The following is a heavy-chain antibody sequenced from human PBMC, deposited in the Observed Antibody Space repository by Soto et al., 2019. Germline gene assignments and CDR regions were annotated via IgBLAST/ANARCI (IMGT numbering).Heavy chain of an antibody. CDR3: ARAGGTMVRGVIFRWFDP. Sequence: SDTLSLTCAVSGGSISSGGYSWSWIRQPPGKGLEWIGYIYHSGSTYYNPSLKSRVTISVDRSKNQFSLKLSSVTAADTAVYYCARAGGTMVRGVIFRWFDPWGQGTLVTVS. CDR1: GGSISSGGYS. CDR2: IYHSGST. D-gene: IGHD3-10*01. J-gene: IGHJ5*02. V-gene: IGHV4-30-2*01.